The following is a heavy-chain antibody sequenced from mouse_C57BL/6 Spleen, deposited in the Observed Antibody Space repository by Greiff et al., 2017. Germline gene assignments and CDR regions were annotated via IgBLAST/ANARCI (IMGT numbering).Heavy chain of an antibody. Sequence: EVHLVESGGGLVQPGGSMKLSCAASGFTFSDAWMDWVRQSPEKGLEWVAEIRNKANNHATYYAESVKGRFTISRDDSKSSVYLQMNSLRAEDTGIYYCTTILYYGNYGYFDGWGTGTTVTVSS. CDR3: TTILYYGNYGYFDG. CDR1: GFTFSDAW. V-gene: IGHV6-6*01. J-gene: IGHJ1*03. CDR2: IRNKANNHAT. D-gene: IGHD2-1*01.